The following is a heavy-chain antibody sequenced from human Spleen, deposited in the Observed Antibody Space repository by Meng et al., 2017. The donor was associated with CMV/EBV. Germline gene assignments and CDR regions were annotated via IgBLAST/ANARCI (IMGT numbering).Heavy chain of an antibody. Sequence: SGFSFTSYAVIWVRPAPGTGLEWVSSISDRGTYIYYADSVKGRFTISRDNTKNSLHLQMSSLRADDTAVYYCAISIAATGTPGYFQYWGQGTLVTVSS. CDR3: AISIAATGTPGYFQY. V-gene: IGHV3-21*01. D-gene: IGHD6-13*01. CDR1: GFSFTSYA. CDR2: ISDRGTYI. J-gene: IGHJ1*01.